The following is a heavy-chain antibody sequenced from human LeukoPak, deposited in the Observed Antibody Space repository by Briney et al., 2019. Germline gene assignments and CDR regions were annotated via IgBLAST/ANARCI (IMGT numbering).Heavy chain of an antibody. Sequence: SETLSLTCAVYGGSFSGYYWSWIRQPPGRGLEWIGEINHSGSTNYNPSLKSRVTISVDTSKNQFSLKLSSVTAADTAVYYCARSPPSSGSYPDWGQGTLVTVSS. CDR3: ARSPPSSGSYPD. D-gene: IGHD3-10*01. J-gene: IGHJ4*02. CDR2: INHSGST. V-gene: IGHV4-34*01. CDR1: GGSFSGYY.